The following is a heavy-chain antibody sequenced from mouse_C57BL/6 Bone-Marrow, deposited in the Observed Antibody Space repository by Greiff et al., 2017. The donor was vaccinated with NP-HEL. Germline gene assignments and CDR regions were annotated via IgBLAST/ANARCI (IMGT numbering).Heavy chain of an antibody. Sequence: EVNVVESGGGLVKPGGSLKLSCAASGFTFSDYGMHWVRQAPEKGLEWVAYISSGSSTIYYADTVKGRFTISRDNAKNTLFLQMTSLRSEDTAMYYCASTMITPYWYFDVWGTGTTVTVSS. CDR3: ASTMITPYWYFDV. J-gene: IGHJ1*03. CDR2: ISSGSSTI. CDR1: GFTFSDYG. D-gene: IGHD2-4*01. V-gene: IGHV5-17*01.